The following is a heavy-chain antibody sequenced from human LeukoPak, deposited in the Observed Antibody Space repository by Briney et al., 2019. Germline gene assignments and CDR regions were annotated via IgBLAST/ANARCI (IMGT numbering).Heavy chain of an antibody. CDR2: MNPNSGNT. CDR3: ARAASVATDED. CDR1: GYTFTNYN. J-gene: IGHJ4*02. D-gene: IGHD5-12*01. V-gene: IGHV1-8*01. Sequence: ASVKASCKASGYTFTNYNINWVRQATGQGLEWMGWMNPNSGNTGYAQKFRGRVTMTRNTSISTAYMELSTLRSEDTAVYYCARAASVATDEDWGQGTLVTVSS.